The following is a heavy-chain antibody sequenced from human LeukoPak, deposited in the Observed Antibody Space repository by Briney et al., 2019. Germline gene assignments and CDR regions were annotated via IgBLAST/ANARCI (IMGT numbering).Heavy chain of an antibody. CDR1: GGSITNYY. CDR2: IYYSGTT. J-gene: IGHJ3*02. D-gene: IGHD2-15*01. V-gene: IGHV4-59*01. CDR3: ARSPGGGFDI. Sequence: PSETLSLTCTVSGGSITNYYGGWIRQTPGKGLELIGYIYYSGTTNYNPSLHSRVSISVDTSKKQFSLRLTSVTAADTAAYYCARSPGGGFDIWGQGTMVTVSS.